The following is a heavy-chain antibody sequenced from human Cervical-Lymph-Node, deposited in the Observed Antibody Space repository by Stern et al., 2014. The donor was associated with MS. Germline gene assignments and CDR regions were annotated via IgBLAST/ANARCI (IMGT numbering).Heavy chain of an antibody. CDR3: ARDTSSPERSDW. V-gene: IGHV3-53*01. D-gene: IGHD1-1*01. Sequence: EVQLVESGGGVIQPGGSLRLSCTASGFTVSRDYMTWVRQAPGKGLERVSLITNVGSTFYTDSVKGRCTISRDDSKNTVYLHMTSLRAEDTAMYYCARDTSSPERSDWWGQGTLVTVSS. CDR2: ITNVGST. CDR1: GFTVSRDY. J-gene: IGHJ4*02.